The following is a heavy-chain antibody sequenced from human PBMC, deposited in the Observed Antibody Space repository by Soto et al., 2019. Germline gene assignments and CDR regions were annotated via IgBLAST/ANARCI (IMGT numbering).Heavy chain of an antibody. Sequence: ASVKVSCKASGYTFTSYGISWVRQAPGQGLEWMGWISAYNGNTNYAQKLQGRVTMTTDTSTSAAYMELRSLRSDDTAVYYCARVLGYCSGGSCPFDYWGQGTLVTVSS. CDR2: ISAYNGNT. J-gene: IGHJ4*02. V-gene: IGHV1-18*01. D-gene: IGHD2-15*01. CDR3: ARVLGYCSGGSCPFDY. CDR1: GYTFTSYG.